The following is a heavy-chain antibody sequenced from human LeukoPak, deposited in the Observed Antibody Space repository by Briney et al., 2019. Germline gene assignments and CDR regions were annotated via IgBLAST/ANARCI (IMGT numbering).Heavy chain of an antibody. Sequence: ALVKVSCKASGYTFTGYYMHWVRQAPGQGLEWMGWINPNSGGTNYAQKFQGWVTMTRDTSISTAYMELSRLRSDDTAVYYCARVGDSSPYAFDIWGQGTMVTVSS. D-gene: IGHD3-22*01. CDR3: ARVGDSSPYAFDI. J-gene: IGHJ3*02. V-gene: IGHV1-2*04. CDR2: INPNSGGT. CDR1: GYTFTGYY.